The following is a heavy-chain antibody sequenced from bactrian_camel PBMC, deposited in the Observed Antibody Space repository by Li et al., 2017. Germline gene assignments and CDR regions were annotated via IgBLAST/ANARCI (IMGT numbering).Heavy chain of an antibody. CDR2: FDSKGI. D-gene: IGHD6*01. Sequence: VQLVESGGGLVQPGGSLRLSCAASQYTSRRAACMSWFRQAPGKEREGVAAFDSKGIDYAESVKGRFTVSRDNAKNTLYLQMNSLETEDTAVYYCYAATRDGIYWGQGTQVTVS. CDR1: QYTSRRAAC. CDR3: YAATRDGIY. V-gene: IGHV3S31*01. J-gene: IGHJ4*01.